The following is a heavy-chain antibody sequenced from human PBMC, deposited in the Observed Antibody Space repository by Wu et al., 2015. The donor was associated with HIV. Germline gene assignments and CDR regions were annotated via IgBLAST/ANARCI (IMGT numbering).Heavy chain of an antibody. D-gene: IGHD6-13*01. Sequence: QVQLVQSGAEVKKPGASVKVSCKVSGYSLTELSVHWVRQPPAKGLEWMGGFDYEDGKTIYAQKFQGRVIMTEDTSTDTAYLELTSLTSDDTAVYYCARECLSGASSCDWGQGTLVTVSS. J-gene: IGHJ4*02. V-gene: IGHV1-24*01. CDR1: GYSLTELS. CDR2: FDYEDGKT. CDR3: ARECLSGASSCD.